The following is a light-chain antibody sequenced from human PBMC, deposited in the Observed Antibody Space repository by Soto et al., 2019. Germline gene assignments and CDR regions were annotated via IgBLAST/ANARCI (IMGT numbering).Light chain of an antibody. V-gene: IGKV3-20*01. J-gene: IGKJ5*01. CDR3: QQYGGSPIT. CDR1: QSVSSS. Sequence: EIVLPQSPGTLSLSPGERATLSCRASQSVSSSLAWYQQKTGQAPRLLISGASSRATGIPDRFSGSGSETDFTLTISRLEPEDFALYYCQQYGGSPITFGQRTRLEIK. CDR2: GAS.